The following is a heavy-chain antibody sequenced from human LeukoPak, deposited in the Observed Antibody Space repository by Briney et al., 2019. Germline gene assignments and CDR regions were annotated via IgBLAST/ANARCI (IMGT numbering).Heavy chain of an antibody. Sequence: ASVKVSCKASGYTFTSYDINWVRQATGQGPEWMGWMNPNSGNTGYAQKFQGRVTMTRNSSISTAYMELSSLRSEDTAVYYCARIGGGEVGSTFIYWGQGTLVTVSS. J-gene: IGHJ4*02. CDR3: ARIGGGEVGSTFIY. V-gene: IGHV1-8*01. D-gene: IGHD3-16*01. CDR1: GYTFTSYD. CDR2: MNPNSGNT.